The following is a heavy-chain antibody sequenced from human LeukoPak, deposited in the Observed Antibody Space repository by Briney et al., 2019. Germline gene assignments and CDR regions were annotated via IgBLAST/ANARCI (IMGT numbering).Heavy chain of an antibody. V-gene: IGHV3-48*03. CDR2: ISSSGSVI. CDR3: ARVGHLDV. CDR1: GFTFSSYE. J-gene: IGHJ6*04. Sequence: PGGSLRLSCAAPGFTFSSYEMNWVRQAPGKGLDWVSHISSSGSVIYYADSVKGRFTISRDNAKNSLYLQMNSLRPEDTAVYYCARVGHLDVWGKGTTVTVSS.